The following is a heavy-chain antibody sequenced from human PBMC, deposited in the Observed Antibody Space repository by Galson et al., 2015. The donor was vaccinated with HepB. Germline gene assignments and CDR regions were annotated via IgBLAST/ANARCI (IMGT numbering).Heavy chain of an antibody. V-gene: IGHV3-30*18. CDR2: ISYDGSNK. CDR3: AKAGTYYYDSSGYGPFFDY. CDR1: GFTFSSYG. Sequence: SLRLSCAASGFTFSSYGMHWVRQAPGKGLEWVAVISYDGSNKYYADSVKGRFTISRDNSKNTLYLQMHSLRAEDTAVYYCAKAGTYYYDSSGYGPFFDYWGQGTLVTVSS. D-gene: IGHD3-22*01. J-gene: IGHJ4*02.